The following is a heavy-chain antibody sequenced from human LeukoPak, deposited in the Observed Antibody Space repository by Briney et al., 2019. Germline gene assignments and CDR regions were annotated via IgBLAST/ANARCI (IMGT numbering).Heavy chain of an antibody. D-gene: IGHD2-2*01. J-gene: IGHJ4*02. CDR1: GFTFSSYA. CDR3: AKDGVPARPFNY. CDR2: ISGSGGST. V-gene: IGHV3-23*01. Sequence: GGSLRLSCAASGFTFSSYAMSWVRQAPGKGLEWVSAISGSGGSTYYADSVKGRFTISTDNSKNTLYLQMNSLRAEDTATYYCAKDGVPARPFNYWGQGTLVTVSS.